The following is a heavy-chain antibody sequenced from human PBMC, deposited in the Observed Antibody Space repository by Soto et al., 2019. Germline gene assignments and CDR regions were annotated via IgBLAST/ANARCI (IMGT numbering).Heavy chain of an antibody. CDR2: IYYSGST. CDR3: AAGGGLPRYY. Sequence: PSETLSLTCTFSGGSISGYYWTWVRQPPGEALEWIGYIYYSGSTNYNPSLESRVTISVDRSKNQFSLKLSSVTAADTAVYYCAAGGGLPRYYWGQGTLVTVSS. D-gene: IGHD5-12*01. J-gene: IGHJ4*02. V-gene: IGHV4-59*12. CDR1: GGSISGYY.